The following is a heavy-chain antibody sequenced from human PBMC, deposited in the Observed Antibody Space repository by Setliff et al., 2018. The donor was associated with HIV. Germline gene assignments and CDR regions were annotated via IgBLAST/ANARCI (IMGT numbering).Heavy chain of an antibody. Sequence: SETLSLTCTVSGGSINGHYWSWIRQPPGKALEWIGYIFYSGTTNYNPSLKSRVTISIDTSKRQFSLKLRSVTPEDSAVYYCARLGMVRGVILAYFDYWGQGTLVTVSS. CDR2: IFYSGTT. CDR1: GGSINGHY. J-gene: IGHJ4*02. CDR3: ARLGMVRGVILAYFDY. D-gene: IGHD3-10*01. V-gene: IGHV4-59*08.